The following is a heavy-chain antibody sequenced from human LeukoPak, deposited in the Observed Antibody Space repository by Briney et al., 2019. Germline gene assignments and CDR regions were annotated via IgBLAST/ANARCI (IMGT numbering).Heavy chain of an antibody. Sequence: GGSLRLSCAASGFTFSSYWMSWVRQAPGKGLEWVANIKQDGSEKYYVDSVKGRFTISRDNAKTSLYLQMNSLRAEDTAVYYCERDLISPTVTTGYYFGYWGQGTLVTVSS. D-gene: IGHD4-17*01. CDR2: IKQDGSEK. J-gene: IGHJ4*02. V-gene: IGHV3-7*01. CDR1: GFTFSSYW. CDR3: ERDLISPTVTTGYYFGY.